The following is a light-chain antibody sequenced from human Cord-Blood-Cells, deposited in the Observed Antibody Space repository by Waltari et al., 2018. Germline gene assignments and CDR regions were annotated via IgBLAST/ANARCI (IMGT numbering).Light chain of an antibody. V-gene: IGLV2-14*01. CDR1: NSDVGGYTY. Sequence: QSALTQPASVAGSPGQSITISCPGTNSDVGGYTYVSWYQQHPGKAPKLMIYEVSNRPSGVSNRFSGSKSGNTASLTISGLQAEDEADYYCSSYTSSSTLVFGTGTKVTVL. CDR3: SSYTSSSTLV. J-gene: IGLJ1*01. CDR2: EVS.